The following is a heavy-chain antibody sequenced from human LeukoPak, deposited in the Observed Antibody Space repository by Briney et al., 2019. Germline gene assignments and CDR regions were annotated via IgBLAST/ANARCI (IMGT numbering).Heavy chain of an antibody. V-gene: IGHV1-8*03. CDR2: MNPNSGST. CDR3: ARGRSTGYPYYFEY. CDR1: GYTFTSYD. Sequence: ASVKVSCKASGYTFTSYDINWGRQATGQGLEWMGWMNPNSGSTGYAQKFQGRVTITRNTSISTAYMEMSGLRSEDTAVYYCARGRSTGYPYYFEYWGQGTLVTVSS. D-gene: IGHD5-12*01. J-gene: IGHJ4*02.